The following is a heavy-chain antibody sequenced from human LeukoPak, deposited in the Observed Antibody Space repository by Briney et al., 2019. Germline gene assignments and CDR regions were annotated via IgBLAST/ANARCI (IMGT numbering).Heavy chain of an antibody. J-gene: IGHJ4*02. CDR3: ERGLTTVTN. V-gene: IGHV3-7*03. CDR2: KKQDGSET. D-gene: IGHD4-17*01. Sequence: GGALRLSCAASGFTFSSYWMSWVRQAPGKGVECVANKKQDGSETYYVYSVKGRFTFPRQNAKNSLYLQLNSLRAEDTAVYFCERGLTTVTNWGQGALVTVSS. CDR1: GFTFSSYW.